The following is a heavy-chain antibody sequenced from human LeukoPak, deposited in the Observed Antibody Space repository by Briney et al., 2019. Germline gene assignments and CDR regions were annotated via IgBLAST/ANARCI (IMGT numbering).Heavy chain of an antibody. Sequence: ASVKVSYKASGYTFTSYYMHWVRQAPGQGLEWMGIINPSGGSTSYAQKFQGRVTMTRDTSTSTVYMELSSLRSEDTAVYYCALIPYCTTITCYYFDYWGQGTLVTVSS. CDR2: INPSGGST. CDR1: GYTFTSYY. V-gene: IGHV1-46*01. D-gene: IGHD2-8*01. J-gene: IGHJ4*02. CDR3: ALIPYCTTITCYYFDY.